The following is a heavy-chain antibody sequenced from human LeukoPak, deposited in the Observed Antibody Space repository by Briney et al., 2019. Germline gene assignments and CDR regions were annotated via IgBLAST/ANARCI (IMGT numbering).Heavy chain of an antibody. CDR3: ASGGNFDY. D-gene: IGHD2-15*01. V-gene: IGHV4-59*01. Sequence: PSETLSLTCTVSGGSISSYYWSWIRQPPGKGLEWIGYIYYSGGTNYNPSLKSRVTISVDTSKNQFSLKLSSVTAADTAVYYCASGGNFDYWGQGTLVTVSS. CDR2: IYYSGGT. J-gene: IGHJ4*02. CDR1: GGSISSYY.